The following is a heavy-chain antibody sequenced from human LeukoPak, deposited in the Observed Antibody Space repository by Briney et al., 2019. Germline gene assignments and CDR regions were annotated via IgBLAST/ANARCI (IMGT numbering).Heavy chain of an antibody. CDR3: ARGPPVLRYFDWLLSN. D-gene: IGHD3-9*01. V-gene: IGHV1-18*01. Sequence: ASVKVSCKASGYTFTSYGISWVRQAPGQGLEWMGWISAYNGNTNYAQKLQGRVTMTTDTSTSTAYMELSSLRPEDTAVYYCARGPPVLRYFDWLLSNWGQGTLVTVSS. CDR1: GYTFTSYG. CDR2: ISAYNGNT. J-gene: IGHJ4*02.